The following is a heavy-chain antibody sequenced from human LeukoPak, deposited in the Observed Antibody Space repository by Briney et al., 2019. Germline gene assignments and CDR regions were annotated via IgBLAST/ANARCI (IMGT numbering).Heavy chain of an antibody. J-gene: IGHJ4*02. CDR2: INHSGST. CDR3: ARGLLRYFDWLLVSFDY. Sequence: PGGSLRLSCAASGFTFSDYYMSWIRQPPGKGLEWIGEINHSGSTNYSPSLKSRVTISVDTSKNQFSLKLSSVTAADTAVYYCARGLLRYFDWLLVSFDYWGQGTLVTVSS. D-gene: IGHD3-9*01. CDR1: GFTFSDYY. V-gene: IGHV4-34*01.